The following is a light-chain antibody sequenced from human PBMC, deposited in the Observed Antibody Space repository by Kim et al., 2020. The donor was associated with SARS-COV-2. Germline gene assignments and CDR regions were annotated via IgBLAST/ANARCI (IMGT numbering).Light chain of an antibody. Sequence: VSPGERATLSCRASQDIRSNLAWYQQKPGQSPRLLVYGASSRATGLPARFSASGSGTEFTLTNSSLQSEDFALYYCQQYNNWPLTFGQGTKVDIK. J-gene: IGKJ1*01. CDR2: GAS. CDR1: QDIRSN. CDR3: QQYNNWPLT. V-gene: IGKV3-15*01.